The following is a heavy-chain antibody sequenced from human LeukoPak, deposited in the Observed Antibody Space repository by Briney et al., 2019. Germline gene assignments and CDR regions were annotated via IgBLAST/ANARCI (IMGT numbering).Heavy chain of an antibody. J-gene: IGHJ5*02. CDR1: DYTFASYG. CDR3: ARDFTPPHCTTPNCPRGGWFDP. V-gene: IGHV1-18*03. D-gene: IGHD2-8*01. CDR2: INPNNGNT. Sequence: ASVKVSCKAYDYTFASYGISWVRQAPGQGLEWMGWINPNNGNTRYAENLQGRVTMTTDTSTSTAYMELRSLRSDDMAIYYCARDFTPPHCTTPNCPRGGWFDPWGQGTLVTVSS.